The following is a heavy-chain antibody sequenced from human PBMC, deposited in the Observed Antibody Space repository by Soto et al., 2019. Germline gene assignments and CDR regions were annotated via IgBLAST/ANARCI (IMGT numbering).Heavy chain of an antibody. CDR2: IYYSGST. CDR1: GGSISSGGYY. J-gene: IGHJ6*03. Sequence: SETLSLTCTVSGGSISSGGYYWSWIRQHPGKGLEWIGYIYYSGSTYYNPSLKGRVTISVDTSKNQFSLKLSSVTAADTAVYYCARVGSTSWYYYYYMDVWGKGTTVTVSS. V-gene: IGHV4-31*03. D-gene: IGHD2-2*01. CDR3: ARVGSTSWYYYYYMDV.